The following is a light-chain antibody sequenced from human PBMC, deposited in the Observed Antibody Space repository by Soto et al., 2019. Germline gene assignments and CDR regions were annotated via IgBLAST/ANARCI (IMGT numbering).Light chain of an antibody. Sequence: DIQMTQSPSSLSASVGDRVTITCRASQVINNYLAWYQQKPGKVPKLLIYAASTLQSGVPFRFSGSGSGTDFTLTISNLQTEDVATYYCQKYNSAPWTFGQGTKVEIK. CDR3: QKYNSAPWT. V-gene: IGKV1-27*01. CDR2: AAS. J-gene: IGKJ1*01. CDR1: QVINNY.